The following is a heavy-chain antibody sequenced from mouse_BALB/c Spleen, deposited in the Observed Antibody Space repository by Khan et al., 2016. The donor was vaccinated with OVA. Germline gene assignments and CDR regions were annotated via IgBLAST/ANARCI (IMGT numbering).Heavy chain of an antibody. J-gene: IGHJ2*01. V-gene: IGHV2-9*02. Sequence: VQLQESGPGLVAPSQSLSITCTVSGFSLTSYGVHWVRQPPGKGLEWLGAIWAGGSTNYNLALMSNLSIIKDYPKSQVFLKMNSLQTDDTAVYYCARLESIWGQGTTLTVSS. CDR1: GFSLTSYG. CDR3: ARLESI. CDR2: IWAGGST. D-gene: IGHD2-10*02.